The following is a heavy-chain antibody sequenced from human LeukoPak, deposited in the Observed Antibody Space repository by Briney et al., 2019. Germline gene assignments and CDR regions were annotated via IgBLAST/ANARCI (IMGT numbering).Heavy chain of an antibody. CDR1: GYSFTSYW. CDR2: IYPGDSDT. Sequence: GESLKISCKGSGYSFTSYWIGWVRQLPGKGLEWMGIIYPGDSDTRYSPSFQGQVTISADKSISTAYLQWSSLKASDTAMYYCARRMNYYDSSGYYNDGGFGYWGQGTLVTVSS. CDR3: ARRMNYYDSSGYYNDGGFGY. V-gene: IGHV5-51*01. J-gene: IGHJ4*02. D-gene: IGHD3-22*01.